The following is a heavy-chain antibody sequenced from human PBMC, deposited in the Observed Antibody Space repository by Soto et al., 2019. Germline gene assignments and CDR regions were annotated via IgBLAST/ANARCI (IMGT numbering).Heavy chain of an antibody. CDR2: ISGSGGST. CDR3: AKRVAPPFNYDFWSGYYY. J-gene: IGHJ4*02. D-gene: IGHD3-3*01. V-gene: IGHV3-23*01. CDR1: GFTFNSYA. Sequence: PGGSLRLSCAASGFTFNSYAVSWVRQDPGKGLEWVSAISGSGGSTYYADSVKGRFTISRDNSKNTLYLQMNSLRAEDTAVYYCAKRVAPPFNYDFWSGYYYWGQGTLVTVSS.